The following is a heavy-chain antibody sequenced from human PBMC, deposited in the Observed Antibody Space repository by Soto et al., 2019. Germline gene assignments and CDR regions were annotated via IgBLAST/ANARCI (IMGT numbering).Heavy chain of an antibody. CDR2: ISGSGGST. Sequence: GGSLRLSCAASGFTFSSYAMSWVRQAPGKGLEWVSAISGSGGSTYYADSVKGRFTISRDNSKNTLYLQMNSLRAEDTAVYYCASRPVPRVEDRGYYYYGMDVWGQGTTVTVSS. D-gene: IGHD1-1*01. J-gene: IGHJ6*02. CDR1: GFTFSSYA. CDR3: ASRPVPRVEDRGYYYYGMDV. V-gene: IGHV3-23*01.